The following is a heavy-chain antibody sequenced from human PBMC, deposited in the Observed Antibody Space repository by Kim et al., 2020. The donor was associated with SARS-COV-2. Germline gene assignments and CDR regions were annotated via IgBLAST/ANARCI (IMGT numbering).Heavy chain of an antibody. J-gene: IGHJ4*02. Sequence: GGSLRLSCAASGFTFSSYGMHWVRQAPGKGLEWVAVISYDGSNKYYADSVKGRFTISRDNSKNTLYLQMNSLRAEDTAVYYCAKDRLLVGATDYWGQGTL. CDR3: AKDRLLVGATDY. V-gene: IGHV3-30*18. D-gene: IGHD1-26*01. CDR2: ISYDGSNK. CDR1: GFTFSSYG.